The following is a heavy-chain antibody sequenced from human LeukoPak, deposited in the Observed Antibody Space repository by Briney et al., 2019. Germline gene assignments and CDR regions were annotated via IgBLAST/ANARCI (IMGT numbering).Heavy chain of an antibody. CDR2: IIPTFGTA. CDR3: ARDLGDGYNSRDY. J-gene: IGHJ4*02. V-gene: IGHV1-69*01. Sequence: SVKVSCKASGGTFSSYAISWVRQAPGQGLEWMGGIIPTFGTANYAQKSQGRVTITADESTSTAYMELSSLRSEDTAVYYCARDLGDGYNSRDYWGQGTLVTVSS. CDR1: GGTFSSYA. D-gene: IGHD5-24*01.